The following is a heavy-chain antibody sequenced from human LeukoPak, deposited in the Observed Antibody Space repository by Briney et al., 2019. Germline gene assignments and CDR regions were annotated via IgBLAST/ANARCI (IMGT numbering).Heavy chain of an antibody. CDR1: GGSISSYY. D-gene: IGHD3-10*01. J-gene: IGHJ4*02. Sequence: PSETLSLTCTVSGGSISSYYWSWIRQPAGKGLEWIGRIYTSGSTNYNPSLKSRVTMSVDTSKNQFSLKLSSVTAADTAVYYCARMGFGSGSYYFDYWGQGTLVTVSS. CDR2: IYTSGST. V-gene: IGHV4-4*07. CDR3: ARMGFGSGSYYFDY.